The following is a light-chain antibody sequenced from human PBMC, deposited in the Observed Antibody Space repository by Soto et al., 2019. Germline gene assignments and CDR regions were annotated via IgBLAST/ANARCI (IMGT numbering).Light chain of an antibody. CDR1: SSDVGGYNY. V-gene: IGLV2-14*01. J-gene: IGLJ2*01. Sequence: QSALTQPASVSGSPGQSITISCTGTSSDVGGYNYVSWYQQHPGKAPKLMIYDVSNRPPGVSNRFSGTKSGNAASLTISVLQDEDEAYYCCSSFASSTTPVFGGGTKVTVL. CDR2: DVS. CDR3: SSFASSTTPV.